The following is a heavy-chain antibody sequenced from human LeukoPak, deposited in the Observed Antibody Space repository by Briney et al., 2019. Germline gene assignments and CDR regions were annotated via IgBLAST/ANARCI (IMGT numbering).Heavy chain of an antibody. J-gene: IGHJ4*02. V-gene: IGHV3-23*01. Sequence: PGGSLRLSCAASGFTFSSYGMSWVCQAPGKGLEWVSAISGSGGSTYYADSVKGRFTISRDNSKNTLYLQMNSLRAEDTAVYYCAKDRVRSHYGGNYFDYWGQGTLVTVSS. CDR3: AKDRVRSHYGGNYFDY. CDR1: GFTFSSYG. CDR2: ISGSGGST. D-gene: IGHD4-17*01.